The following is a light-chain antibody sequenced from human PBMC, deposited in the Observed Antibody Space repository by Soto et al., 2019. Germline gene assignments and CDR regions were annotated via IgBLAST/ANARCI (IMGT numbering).Light chain of an antibody. CDR3: QQYNNWPPIT. Sequence: EIVMTQSPATLSVSPGERATLSCRASQNVNSNLAWYQQKPGQAPRLLIYGASTRATGIPARFSGSGSGTEFSLTITILQSEDFAVYYCQQYNNWPPITFGQGTRLEIK. CDR2: GAS. V-gene: IGKV3-15*01. J-gene: IGKJ5*01. CDR1: QNVNSN.